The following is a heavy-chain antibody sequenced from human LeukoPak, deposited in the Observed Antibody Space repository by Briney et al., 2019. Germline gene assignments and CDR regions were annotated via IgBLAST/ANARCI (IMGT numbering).Heavy chain of an antibody. V-gene: IGHV6-1*01. Sequence: SQTLSLTCAISGDSVSSNSAAWNWISQSPSRGLEWLGRTYYRCRWYNDFAVSVKSRIIINPDTSKNQFSLHLNSVTPEDTAVYFCARDDYGYYLDSWGQGNLVTVSS. CDR1: GDSVSSNSAA. D-gene: IGHD4-17*01. CDR2: TYYRCRWYN. J-gene: IGHJ4*02. CDR3: ARDDYGYYLDS.